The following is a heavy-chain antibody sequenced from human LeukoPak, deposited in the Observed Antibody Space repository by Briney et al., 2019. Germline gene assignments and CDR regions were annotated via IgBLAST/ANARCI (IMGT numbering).Heavy chain of an antibody. J-gene: IGHJ4*02. V-gene: IGHV3-11*01. CDR2: ISSSGSTI. CDR3: ARSPQLWLGGAYFDY. D-gene: IGHD6-19*01. Sequence: GGSLRLSCAASGFTFSDYYMSWIRQAPGKGLEWVSYISSSGSTIYYADSVKGRFTTSRDNAKNSLYLQMNSLRAEDTAVYYCARSPQLWLGGAYFDYWGQGTLVTVSS. CDR1: GFTFSDYY.